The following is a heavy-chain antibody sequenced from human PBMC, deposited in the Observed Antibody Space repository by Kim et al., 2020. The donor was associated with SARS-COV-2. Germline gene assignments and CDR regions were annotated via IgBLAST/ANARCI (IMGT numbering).Heavy chain of an antibody. CDR3: ARVGGYCSSTSCYYRTHFDY. J-gene: IGHJ4*02. CDR2: ISYDGSNK. V-gene: IGHV3-30-3*01. Sequence: GGSLRLSCAASGFTFSSYAMHWVRQAPGKGLEWVAVISYDGSNKYYADSVKGRFTISRDNSKNTLYLQMNSLRAEDTAVYYCARVGGYCSSTSCYYRTHFDYWGQGTLVTVSS. CDR1: GFTFSSYA. D-gene: IGHD2-2*01.